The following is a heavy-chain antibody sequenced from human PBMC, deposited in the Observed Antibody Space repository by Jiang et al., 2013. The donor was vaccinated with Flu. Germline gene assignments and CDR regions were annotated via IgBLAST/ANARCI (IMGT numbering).Heavy chain of an antibody. J-gene: IGHJ4*02. CDR1: GGSISSSSYY. CDR2: IYYSGST. Sequence: PGLVKPSETLSLTCTVSGGSISSSSYYWGWIRQPPGKGLEWIGSIYYSGSTYYNPSLKSRVTISVDTSKNQFSLKLSSVTAADTAVYYCASGMATRFDYWGQGTLVTVSS. D-gene: IGHD5-12*01. CDR3: ASGMATRFDY. V-gene: IGHV4-39*01.